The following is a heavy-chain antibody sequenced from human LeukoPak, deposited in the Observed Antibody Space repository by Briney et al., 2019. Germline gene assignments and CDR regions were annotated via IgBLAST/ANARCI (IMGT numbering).Heavy chain of an antibody. D-gene: IGHD3-10*01. Sequence: SVTLSFTASGGTFSSYGISWVRHGPGPGLGLKWGIIPIFGTANYAQKFQGRVTITTDDSTSTAYMELSSLRTEDTAVYYCASAPWYGQFNYYFDYWGQGTLVTVSS. CDR1: GGTFSSYG. J-gene: IGHJ4*02. V-gene: IGHV1-69*05. CDR2: IIPIFGTA. CDR3: ASAPWYGQFNYYFDY.